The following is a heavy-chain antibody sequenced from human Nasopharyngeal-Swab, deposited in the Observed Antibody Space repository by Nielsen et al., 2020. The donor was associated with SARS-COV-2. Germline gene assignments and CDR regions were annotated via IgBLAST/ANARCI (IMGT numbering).Heavy chain of an antibody. D-gene: IGHD2-8*01. CDR3: ARDRGYCANGGCYTVLDF. V-gene: IGHV3-23*01. Sequence: GESLKISCAASGFTFSSYAMSWVRQAPGKGLEWVSAISGSGGSTYYADSVKGRFTISRDNSKNTLYLQMNSLRAEDTAVYYCARDRGYCANGGCYTVLDFWGQGTLVTVSS. CDR1: GFTFSSYA. J-gene: IGHJ4*02. CDR2: ISGSGGST.